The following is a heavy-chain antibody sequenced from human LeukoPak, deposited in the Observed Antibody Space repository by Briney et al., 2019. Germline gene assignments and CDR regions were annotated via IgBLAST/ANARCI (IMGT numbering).Heavy chain of an antibody. J-gene: IGHJ4*02. D-gene: IGHD1-26*01. Sequence: SETLSLTCAVYGGSFSGYYWSWIRQPPGKGLEWIGYIYYSGSTNYNPSLKSRVTISVDKSKNQFSLKLSSVTAADTAVYYCARVGGLGGSYFFDYWGQGTLVTVSS. V-gene: IGHV4-59*12. CDR2: IYYSGST. CDR1: GGSFSGYY. CDR3: ARVGGLGGSYFFDY.